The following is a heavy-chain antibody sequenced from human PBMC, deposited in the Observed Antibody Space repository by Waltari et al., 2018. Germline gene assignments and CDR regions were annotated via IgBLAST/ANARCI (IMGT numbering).Heavy chain of an antibody. Sequence: QVQLVQSGAEVKKPGSSVKVSCKASGGTFRRYAISGVRQAPGQGLEWMGGIIPIFGTANYAQKFQGRVTITADESTSTAYMELSSLRSEDTAVYYCARVRIAAAGTLGDGCIDYWGQGTLVTVSS. CDR2: IIPIFGTA. J-gene: IGHJ4*02. D-gene: IGHD6-13*01. V-gene: IGHV1-69*01. CDR1: GGTFRRYA. CDR3: ARVRIAAAGTLGDGCIDY.